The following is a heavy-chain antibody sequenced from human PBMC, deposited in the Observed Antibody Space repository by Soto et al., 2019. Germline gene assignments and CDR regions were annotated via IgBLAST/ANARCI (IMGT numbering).Heavy chain of an antibody. D-gene: IGHD3-10*01. CDR3: ARVRYYCSGSYSPYGMDV. V-gene: IGHV1-69*01. Sequence: QVQLVQSGAEVKKPGSSVKVSCKTSGVSFNNNGIGWVRQAPGHGLEWMGGVSPPFRTSNYARKFQGRISITADASTGTVNMELSSLTSEDTAQYYCARVRYYCSGSYSPYGMDVWGQGTTVTVSS. CDR1: GVSFNNNG. J-gene: IGHJ6*02. CDR2: VSPPFRTS.